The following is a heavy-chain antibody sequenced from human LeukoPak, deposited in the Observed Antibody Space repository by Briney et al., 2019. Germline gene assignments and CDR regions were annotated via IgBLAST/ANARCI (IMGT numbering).Heavy chain of an antibody. CDR3: ARGGRVVWRDNWNDEGPWTS. CDR2: IYTSGST. CDR1: GGSISSGSYY. D-gene: IGHD1-20*01. Sequence: SQTLSLTCTVSGGSISSGSYYWSWIRQPAGKGLEWIGRIYTSGSTNYNPSLKSRVTISVDTSKNQFSLKLSSVTAADTAVYYCARGGRVVWRDNWNDEGPWTSWGQGTLVTVSS. J-gene: IGHJ4*02. V-gene: IGHV4-61*02.